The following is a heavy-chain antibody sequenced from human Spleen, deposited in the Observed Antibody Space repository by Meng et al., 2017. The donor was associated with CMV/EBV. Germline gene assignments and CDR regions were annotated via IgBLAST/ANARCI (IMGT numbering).Heavy chain of an antibody. CDR1: GTFSSYA. CDR2: IIPIFGTA. J-gene: IGHJ4*02. CDR3: ASGWRIAAAGSGYHFDY. Sequence: GTFSSYAISWVRQAPGQGLEWMGGIIPIFGTASYAQKFQGRVTITTDESTSTAYMELSSLRSEDTAVYYCASGWRIAAAGSGYHFDYWGQGTLVTVSS. V-gene: IGHV1-69*05. D-gene: IGHD6-13*01.